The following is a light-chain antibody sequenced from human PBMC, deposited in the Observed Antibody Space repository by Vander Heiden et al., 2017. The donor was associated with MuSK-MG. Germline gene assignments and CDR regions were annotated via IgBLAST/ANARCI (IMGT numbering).Light chain of an antibody. CDR2: EVN. Sequence: HSALTQPPPVPGSPGQPITLPRTGTNLGSDNLVSWHQQHPGKAPKLLIYEVNKRPSVVSNRVSGSRSGNTASLTISGLQADDQADYYCCAYAGSSTLFGGGTKLTVL. V-gene: IGLV2-23*02. CDR1: NLGSDNL. CDR3: CAYAGSSTL. J-gene: IGLJ2*01.